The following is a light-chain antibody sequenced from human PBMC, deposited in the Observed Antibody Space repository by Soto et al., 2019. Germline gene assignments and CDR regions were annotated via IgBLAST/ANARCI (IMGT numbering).Light chain of an antibody. V-gene: IGKV3-20*01. CDR3: QQYDTSFT. CDR1: QTVRNNY. Sequence: EFVLTQSPGTLSLSPGERATLSCRASQTVRNNYLAWYQQKPGQAPRLLIYDASSRATGIPDRFSGGGSGTDFTLTISRLEHEDLAVYYCQQYDTSFTFGPGTTVDIK. J-gene: IGKJ3*01. CDR2: DAS.